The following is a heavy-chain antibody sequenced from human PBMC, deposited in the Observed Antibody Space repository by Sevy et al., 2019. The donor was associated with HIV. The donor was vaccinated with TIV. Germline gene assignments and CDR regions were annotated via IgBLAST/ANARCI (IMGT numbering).Heavy chain of an antibody. CDR1: GFTFSNFE. Sequence: GGSLRLSCAASGFTFSNFEMNWVRQAPGKGLEWVSYITSSGSTIYYADSVQGRFTISRDNAKNSLFLQMNSLRVEDMAVYYCARATYYYDSSGPYYFDYWGQGTLVTVSS. J-gene: IGHJ4*02. D-gene: IGHD3-22*01. CDR2: ITSSGSTI. V-gene: IGHV3-48*03. CDR3: ARATYYYDSSGPYYFDY.